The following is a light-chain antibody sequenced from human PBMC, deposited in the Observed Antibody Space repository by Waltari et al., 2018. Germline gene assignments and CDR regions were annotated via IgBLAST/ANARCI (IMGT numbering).Light chain of an antibody. CDR1: TNNLGTYNL. CDR2: EGV. J-gene: IGLJ2*01. Sequence: QTALTQPASVSGSPGQSITISCAGATNNLGTYNLASWYQQHPDKSPKLIIFEGVKRPSGVSNRFSGSKSGNTASLTISGLQTEDEADYYCCSYRGNSTFVFGGGTKLTVL. CDR3: CSYRGNSTFV. V-gene: IGLV2-23*03.